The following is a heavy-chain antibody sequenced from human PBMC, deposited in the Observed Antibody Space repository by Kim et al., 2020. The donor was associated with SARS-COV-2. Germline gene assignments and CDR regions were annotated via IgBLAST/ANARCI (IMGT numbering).Heavy chain of an antibody. CDR2: INHSGRT. D-gene: IGHD3-10*01. Sequence: SETLSLTCAVYGGSFSGYYWSWIRQPPGKGWDWIGEINHSGRTNYTPPLKSRATISVDTSKNQFSLKLTSVTAADAALYFCARRLSNTSGWGSHYCDLWGQGILVTVSS. CDR3: ARRLSNTSGWGSHYCDL. J-gene: IGHJ1*01. V-gene: IGHV4-34*01. CDR1: GGSFSGYY.